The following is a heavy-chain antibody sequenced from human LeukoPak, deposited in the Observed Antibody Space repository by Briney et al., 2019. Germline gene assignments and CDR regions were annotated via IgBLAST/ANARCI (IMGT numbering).Heavy chain of an antibody. Sequence: PGGSLRLSCAASGFTFSSYWMSWVRQAPGKGLEWVANIKQDGSEKYYVDSVKGRFTISRDNAKNSLYLQMNSLRAEDTAVYYCARDSQRVPFYYFYMDVWGKGTTVTVSS. CDR3: ARDSQRVPFYYFYMDV. J-gene: IGHJ6*03. CDR1: GFTFSSYW. V-gene: IGHV3-7*01. CDR2: IKQDGSEK.